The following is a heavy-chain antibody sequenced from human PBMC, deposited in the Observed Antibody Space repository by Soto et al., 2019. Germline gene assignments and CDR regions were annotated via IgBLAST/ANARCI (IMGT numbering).Heavy chain of an antibody. J-gene: IGHJ4*02. CDR2: ISYDGSNK. Sequence: QVQLVESGGGVVQPGRSLRLSCAASGFTFSRYAMHWVRQAPGKGLEWVAVISYDGSNKYYADSVKGRFTISRDNSKNTLYLQMNSLRAEDTAVYYCASDPASIAARDADYWGQGTLVTVSS. CDR3: ASDPASIAARDADY. D-gene: IGHD6-6*01. V-gene: IGHV3-30-3*01. CDR1: GFTFSRYA.